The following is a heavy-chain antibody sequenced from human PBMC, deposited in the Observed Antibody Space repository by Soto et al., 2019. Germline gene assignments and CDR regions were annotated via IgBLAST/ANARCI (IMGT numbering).Heavy chain of an antibody. V-gene: IGHV3-23*01. D-gene: IGHD3-22*01. CDR3: AKETNDYDSSAYYVGY. J-gene: IGHJ4*02. Sequence: PGGSLRLSCAASGFTFSSYAMSWVRQAPGKGLEWVSAISDSGDKTYYADSVKGRFTVSRDNSKNTLYLQMNSLRAEDTAVYFCAKETNDYDSSAYYVGYWGRGTLVTVSS. CDR2: ISDSGDKT. CDR1: GFTFSSYA.